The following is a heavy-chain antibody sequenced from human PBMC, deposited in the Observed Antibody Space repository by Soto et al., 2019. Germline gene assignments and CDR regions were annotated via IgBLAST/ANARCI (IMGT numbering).Heavy chain of an antibody. CDR3: ARVGSSWTFDY. CDR1: GYDFTRYW. J-gene: IGHJ4*02. Sequence: PGESLKISCKGSGYDFTRYWIAWVRQMPGKGLEWMAIIHPSDSDTRYSPSFQGQVTISVDKSISTAYLQSRSLKASDTAMYCCARVGSSWTFDYWGQGTLVTVSS. D-gene: IGHD2-2*01. CDR2: IHPSDSDT. V-gene: IGHV5-51*01.